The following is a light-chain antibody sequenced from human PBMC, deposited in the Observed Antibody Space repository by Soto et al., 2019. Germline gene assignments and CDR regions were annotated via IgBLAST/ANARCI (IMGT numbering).Light chain of an antibody. CDR1: QSISSN. V-gene: IGKV3-15*01. CDR3: QQYNNWPRAT. Sequence: EIVLTQSPATLSVSPGERATLSCRASQSISSNLAWYQQKPGQAPRLLMFRASSRATGFPARFSGSRSGREFNLTISSLQSEDFGVYYCQQYNNWPRATFGGGTKVEIK. J-gene: IGKJ4*01. CDR2: RAS.